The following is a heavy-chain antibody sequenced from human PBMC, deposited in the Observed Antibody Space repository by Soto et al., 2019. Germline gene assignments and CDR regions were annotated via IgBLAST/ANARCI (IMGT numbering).Heavy chain of an antibody. CDR2: ISSSGSTI. CDR3: ATYERGYSYCFPDY. D-gene: IGHD5-18*01. CDR1: GFTFSSYE. Sequence: GGSLRLSCAASGFTFSSYEMNWVRQAPGKGLEWVSYISSSGSTIYYADSVKGRFTISRDNAKNSLYLQMNSLRADDTAVYYCATYERGYSYCFPDYWGQGTLVTVSS. J-gene: IGHJ4*02. V-gene: IGHV3-48*03.